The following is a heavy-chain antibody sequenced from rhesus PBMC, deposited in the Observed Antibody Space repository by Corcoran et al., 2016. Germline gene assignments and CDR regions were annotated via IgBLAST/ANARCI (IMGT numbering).Heavy chain of an antibody. Sequence: EVQLVESGGGLAKPGGSLRLSCAASGLTFLSYLMNGVRQTPGKGLEWISAVNSGGGSTYYADSVKGRFTISRDNSKNTLSLQMNSLRAEDTAVYYCAKDRGYSGSYFDYWSQGVLVTVSS. CDR3: AKDRGYSGSYFDY. D-gene: IGHD3-16*01. CDR1: GLTFLSYL. V-gene: IGHV3S42*01. CDR2: VNSGGGST. J-gene: IGHJ4*01.